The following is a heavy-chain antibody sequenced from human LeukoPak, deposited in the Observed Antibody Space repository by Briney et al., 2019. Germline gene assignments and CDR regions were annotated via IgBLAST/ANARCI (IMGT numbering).Heavy chain of an antibody. CDR3: VRDVGYYGGNHDY. D-gene: IGHD4-23*01. J-gene: IGHJ4*02. V-gene: IGHV3-7*01. CDR1: GFNFSDYF. Sequence: GGPLRLSCAASGFNFSDYFLTWVRQAPGKGLEGVANINQDGNEKNYVDSLEGRFTISRDNAKRSLYLQMNSLRVDDTAMYYCVRDVGYYGGNHDYWGQGTLVIVSS. CDR2: INQDGNEK.